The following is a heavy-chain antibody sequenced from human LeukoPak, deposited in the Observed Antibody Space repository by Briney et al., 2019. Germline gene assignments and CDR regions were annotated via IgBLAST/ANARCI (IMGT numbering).Heavy chain of an antibody. CDR1: GGSISSGDNY. CDR3: ASSDFSFGAGSPPYYFDY. CDR2: IYYSGTT. J-gene: IGHJ4*02. D-gene: IGHD3-10*01. Sequence: SETLSLTCTVSGGSISSGDNYWSWIRQPPGKGLEWIGHIYYSGTTYYNPSLKSRVSMSVDTSKNQFSLKLSSVTAADTAVYYCASSDFSFGAGSPPYYFDYWGQGTLVTVSS. V-gene: IGHV4-30-4*08.